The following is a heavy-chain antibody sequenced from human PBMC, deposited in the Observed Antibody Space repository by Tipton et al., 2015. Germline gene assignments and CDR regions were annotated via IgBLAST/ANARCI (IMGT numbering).Heavy chain of an antibody. CDR3: ARAAHRPIYDSSGSHYFDY. Sequence: QLVQSGPEVKKPGASVKVSCKTSGYTFTTYFMHWVRQAPGQGLEWLGMINPSGGIPNYARKIQGRVSLTWDMSTSTVYMELSSLRSDDTAMYYCARAAHRPIYDSSGSHYFDYWGQGTLVTVSS. D-gene: IGHD6-19*01. V-gene: IGHV1-46*01. CDR1: GYTFTTYF. J-gene: IGHJ4*02. CDR2: INPSGGIP.